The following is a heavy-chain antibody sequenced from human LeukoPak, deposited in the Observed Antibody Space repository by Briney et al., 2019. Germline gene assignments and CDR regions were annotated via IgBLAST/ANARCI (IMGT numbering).Heavy chain of an antibody. J-gene: IGHJ4*02. CDR1: GFTVSSNY. CDR3: AQKGGTDH. CDR2: ISSSSSAM. D-gene: IGHD2-15*01. Sequence: PGGSLRLSCAASGFTVSSNYMSWVRQAPGKGLEWISYISSSSSAMYYADSVKGRFTISRDNAKNSLYLQMSSLRDEDTAVYYCAQKGGTDHWGQGTLVTVSS. V-gene: IGHV3-48*02.